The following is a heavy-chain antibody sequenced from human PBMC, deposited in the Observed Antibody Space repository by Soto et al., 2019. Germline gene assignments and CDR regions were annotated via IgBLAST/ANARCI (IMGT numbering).Heavy chain of an antibody. Sequence: QVQLQESGPGLVKPSQTLSLTCTVSGGSISSGGYYWSWIRQHPGKGLEWIGYIYYSGSTYYNPSLKSRVTIAVDTSKNQSSLKLSSVTAADTAVDYCARVLFDDGSGYYTWFFDYWGQGTLVTVSS. J-gene: IGHJ4*02. CDR1: GGSISSGGYY. D-gene: IGHD3-22*01. CDR3: ARVLFDDGSGYYTWFFDY. CDR2: IYYSGST. V-gene: IGHV4-31*03.